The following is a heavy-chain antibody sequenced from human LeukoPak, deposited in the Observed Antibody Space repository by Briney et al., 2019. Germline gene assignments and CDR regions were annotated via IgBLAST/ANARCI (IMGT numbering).Heavy chain of an antibody. Sequence: PSETLSLTCTVSGGSISSSSYYWGWIRQPPGKGLEWIGSIYYSGSTYYNPSLKSRVTISVDTSKNQFSLKLSSVTAADTAVYYCARLRVAGTRSISGTYWEWGQGTLVTVSS. CDR2: IYYSGST. V-gene: IGHV4-39*01. CDR1: GGSISSSSYY. CDR3: ARLRVAGTRSISGTYWE. J-gene: IGHJ4*02. D-gene: IGHD6-19*01.